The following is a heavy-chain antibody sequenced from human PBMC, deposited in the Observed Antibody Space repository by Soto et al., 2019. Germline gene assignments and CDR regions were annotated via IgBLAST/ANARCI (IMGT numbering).Heavy chain of an antibody. J-gene: IGHJ2*01. Sequence: QVQLQESGPGLVKRSETLSLTCTVSGGSISTYYWSWIRQPPGKGLEWIGYIYYSGSTNYNPSLKSRVTISVDTSKNQFSLKLSSVTAADTAVYYCARFNWYFDLWGRGTLVTVSS. V-gene: IGHV4-59*08. CDR1: GGSISTYY. CDR2: IYYSGST. CDR3: ARFNWYFDL.